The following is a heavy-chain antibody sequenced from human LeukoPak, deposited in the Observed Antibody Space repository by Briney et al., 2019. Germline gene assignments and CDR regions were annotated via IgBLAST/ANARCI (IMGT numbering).Heavy chain of an antibody. CDR3: ARVLRWELPDFDY. J-gene: IGHJ4*02. V-gene: IGHV1-18*01. CDR2: ISGYNGNT. CDR1: GYSFISHG. Sequence: ASVKVSCKASGYSFISHGISWVRQAPGQGLEWMGWISGYNGNTNYAQKLQGRVTMTTDTSTSTAYMELRSLRSDDTAVYYCARVLRWELPDFDYWGQGTLVTVSS. D-gene: IGHD1-26*01.